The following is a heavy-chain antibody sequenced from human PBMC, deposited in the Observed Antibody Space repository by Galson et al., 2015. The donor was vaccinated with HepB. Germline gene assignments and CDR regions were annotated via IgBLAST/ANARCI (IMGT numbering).Heavy chain of an antibody. CDR1: GYTLTELS. J-gene: IGHJ3*02. CDR2: FDPEDGET. Sequence: SVKVSCKVSGYTLTELSMHWVRQAPGKGLEWMGGFDPEDGETIYAQKFQGRVTMTEDTSTGTAYMELSSLRSEDTAVYYCATSGRRFSVDAFDIWGQGTMVTVSS. V-gene: IGHV1-24*01. D-gene: IGHD1-26*01. CDR3: ATSGRRFSVDAFDI.